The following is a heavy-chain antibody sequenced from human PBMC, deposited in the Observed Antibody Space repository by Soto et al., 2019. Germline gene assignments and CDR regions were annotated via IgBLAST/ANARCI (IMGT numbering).Heavy chain of an antibody. D-gene: IGHD3-22*01. CDR1: GYTFTSYY. V-gene: IGHV1-46*01. J-gene: IGHJ6*02. CDR3: ARDSRYYDSSGHNPTSMDV. Sequence: VASVKVSCKASGYTFTSYYMHWVRQAPGQGLEWMGIINPSGGSTSYAQKFQGRVTMTRDTSTSTVYMELSSLRSEDTAVYYCARDSRYYDSSGHNPTSMDVWGQGTTVTVSS. CDR2: INPSGGST.